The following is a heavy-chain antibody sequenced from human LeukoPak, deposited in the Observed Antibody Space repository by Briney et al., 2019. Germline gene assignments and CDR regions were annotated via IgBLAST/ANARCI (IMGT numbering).Heavy chain of an antibody. CDR2: INQDESAN. CDR1: GFSFSRYW. CDR3: AELGITMIGGV. V-gene: IGHV3-7*01. J-gene: IGHJ6*04. Sequence: GGSLRLSCAASGFSFSRYWMNWVRQAPGKGLEWVASINQDESANFYVDSVKGRFTISRDNAKNSLYLQMNSLRAEDTAVYYCAELGITMIGGVWGKGTTVTISS. D-gene: IGHD3-10*02.